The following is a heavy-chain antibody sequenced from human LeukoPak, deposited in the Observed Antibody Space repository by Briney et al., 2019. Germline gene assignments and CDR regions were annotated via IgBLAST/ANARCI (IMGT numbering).Heavy chain of an antibody. V-gene: IGHV1-69*05. CDR3: ARPASGYYSNDAFDI. D-gene: IGHD3-22*01. CDR2: IIPIFGTA. CDR1: GGTFSSYA. J-gene: IGHJ3*02. Sequence: SVKVSCKASGGTFSSYAISWVRQAPGQGLEWMGGIIPIFGTANYAQKFQGRVTITTDESTSTAYMELSSLRSEDTAVYYCARPASGYYSNDAFDIWGQGTMVTVSS.